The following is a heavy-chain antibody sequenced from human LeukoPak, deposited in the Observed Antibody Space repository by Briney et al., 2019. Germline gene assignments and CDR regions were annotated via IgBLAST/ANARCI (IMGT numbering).Heavy chain of an antibody. CDR1: GFTFSNFA. Sequence: PGRSLRLSCAASGFTFSNFAMTWVRQAPGKGLEWVSSIAGSSSTYYADSLKGRFTISRDNAKNSLYLQMNSLRAEDTAVYYCARIGAGSSRDYWGQGTLVTVSS. CDR2: IAGSSST. D-gene: IGHD6-13*01. V-gene: IGHV3-21*01. CDR3: ARIGAGSSRDY. J-gene: IGHJ4*02.